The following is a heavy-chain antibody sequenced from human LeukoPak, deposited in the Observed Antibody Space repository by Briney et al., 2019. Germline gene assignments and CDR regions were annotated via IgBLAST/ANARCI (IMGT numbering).Heavy chain of an antibody. CDR3: ANLGYCSGGSCYDVDYFDY. CDR1: GFTFDDYA. Sequence: PGGSLRLSCAASGFTFDDYAMHWVRHAPGKGLEWVSLISGDGGSIYYADSVKGRFTISRDNSKNSLYLQMNSLRTEDTALYYCANLGYCSGGSCYDVDYFDYWGQGTLVTVSS. V-gene: IGHV3-43*02. CDR2: ISGDGGSI. J-gene: IGHJ4*02. D-gene: IGHD2-15*01.